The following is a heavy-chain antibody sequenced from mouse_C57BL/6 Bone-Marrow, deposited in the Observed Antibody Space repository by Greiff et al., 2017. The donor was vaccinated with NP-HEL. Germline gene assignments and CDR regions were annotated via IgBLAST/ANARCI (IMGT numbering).Heavy chain of an antibody. CDR1: GYTFTSYW. CDR3: ARWGGYYAWFAY. V-gene: IGHV1-69*01. J-gene: IGHJ3*01. D-gene: IGHD2-3*01. CDR2: IDPSDSYT. Sequence: VQLQQSGAELVMPGASVKLSCKASGYTFTSYWMHWVKQRPGQGLEWIGEIDPSDSYTNYNQKFKGKSTLTVDKSSSTAYMQLSSLTSEDSAVYYCARWGGYYAWFAYWGQGTLVTVSA.